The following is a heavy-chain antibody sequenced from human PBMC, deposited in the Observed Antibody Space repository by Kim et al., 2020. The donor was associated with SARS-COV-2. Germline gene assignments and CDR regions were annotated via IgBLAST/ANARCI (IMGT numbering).Heavy chain of an antibody. V-gene: IGHV3-9*01. Sequence: SLRLSCAASGFTFDDYAMHWVRQAPGKGLEWVSGISWNSGSIGYSDSVKGRFTISRDNAKNSLYLQMNSLRAEDTALYYCAKLYDSSGYYEDYFDYWG. J-gene: IGHJ4*01. CDR1: GFTFDDYA. D-gene: IGHD3-22*01. CDR2: ISWNSGSI. CDR3: AKLYDSSGYYEDYFDY.